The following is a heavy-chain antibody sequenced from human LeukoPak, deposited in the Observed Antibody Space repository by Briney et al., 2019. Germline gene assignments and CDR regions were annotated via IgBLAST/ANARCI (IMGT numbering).Heavy chain of an antibody. CDR3: ARHYCSGGSCYSEGETYFDY. CDR1: GGSFSGYY. Sequence: SETLSLTCAVYGGSFSGYYWSWIRQPPGKGLEWIGEINRSGSTNYNPSLKSRVTISVDTSKNQFSLKLSSVTAADTAVYYCARHYCSGGSCYSEGETYFDYWGQGTLVTVSS. V-gene: IGHV4-34*01. J-gene: IGHJ4*02. D-gene: IGHD2-15*01. CDR2: INRSGST.